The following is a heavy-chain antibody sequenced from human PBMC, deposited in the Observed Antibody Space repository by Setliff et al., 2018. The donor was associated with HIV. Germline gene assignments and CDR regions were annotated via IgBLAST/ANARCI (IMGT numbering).Heavy chain of an antibody. Sequence: KPSETLSLTCAVSGGPLNSRNWWSWVRQPPGKGLEWIGEVFHSGSANSNASLRSRVMISVDTSKNQFSLKLSAVTAADTAVYYCARDHAFGSRTGFDPWGPGILVTVSS. D-gene: IGHD3-10*01. J-gene: IGHJ5*02. CDR3: ARDHAFGSRTGFDP. V-gene: IGHV4-4*02. CDR2: VFHSGSA. CDR1: GGPLNSRNW.